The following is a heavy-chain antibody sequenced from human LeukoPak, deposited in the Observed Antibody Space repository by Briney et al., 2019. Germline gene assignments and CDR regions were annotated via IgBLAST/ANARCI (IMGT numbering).Heavy chain of an antibody. V-gene: IGHV3-30*18. CDR2: ISYDGSNK. Sequence: PGGTLRLSCAASGFTFSSYGMHWVRHAPGKELEWVGVISYDGSNKYYADSVKGRFTISRDNSKNTLYLQMNSLRAEDTAVYYCAKDSGSPWIQLWLRSWGQGTLVTVSS. D-gene: IGHD5-18*01. CDR1: GFTFSSYG. CDR3: AKDSGSPWIQLWLRS. J-gene: IGHJ4*02.